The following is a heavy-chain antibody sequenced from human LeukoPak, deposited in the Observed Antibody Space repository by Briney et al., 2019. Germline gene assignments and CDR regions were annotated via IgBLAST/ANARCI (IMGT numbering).Heavy chain of an antibody. Sequence: SETLSLTFAVYGGSFSGYFWSWIRQPPGKGLEWIGEIDHTGSTSYNPSLKSRVTISKDTSKNQFSLKLNSVTAADTSVYYCARGLSSGSYYSSLDSWGQGTLVTVSS. CDR2: IDHTGST. J-gene: IGHJ4*02. CDR1: GGSFSGYF. V-gene: IGHV4-34*01. D-gene: IGHD3-10*01. CDR3: ARGLSSGSYYSSLDS.